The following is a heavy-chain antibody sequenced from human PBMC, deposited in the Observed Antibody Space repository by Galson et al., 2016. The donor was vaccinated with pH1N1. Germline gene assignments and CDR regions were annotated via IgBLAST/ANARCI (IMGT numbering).Heavy chain of an antibody. CDR3: ATARSIAGIHFDD. V-gene: IGHV5-51*03. J-gene: IGHJ4*02. CDR1: GSRFARQW. D-gene: IGHD1-20*01. Sequence: QSGAEVTKPGESLKISCKGSGSRFARQWIGWVRQMPGKGLEWMGIIYPDDSDTRYTPSFQGQVTISVDKSFSTAYLQWGSLKASATATYYCATARSIAGIHFDDWGQGTLVTVSS. CDR2: IYPDDSDT.